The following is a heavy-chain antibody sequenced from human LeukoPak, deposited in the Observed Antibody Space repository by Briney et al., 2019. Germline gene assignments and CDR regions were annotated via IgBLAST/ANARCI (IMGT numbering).Heavy chain of an antibody. J-gene: IGHJ4*02. CDR3: ARDRSSGWTGVFDY. V-gene: IGHV1-18*01. Sequence: ASVKVSCKASGYTFTSYGISWVRRAPGQGLEWMGWISAYNGNTNYAQKLQGRVTMTTDTSTSTAYMELRSLGSDDTAVYYCARDRSSGWTGVFDYWGQGTLVTVSS. CDR1: GYTFTSYG. D-gene: IGHD6-19*01. CDR2: ISAYNGNT.